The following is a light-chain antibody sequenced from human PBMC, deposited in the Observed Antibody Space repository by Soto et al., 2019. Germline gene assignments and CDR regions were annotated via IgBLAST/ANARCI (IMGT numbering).Light chain of an antibody. CDR2: EVS. CDR3: SSYAGSLYV. Sequence: QSVLTQPPSASGSPGQSVTISCTGTSSDVGDYNYVSWYQQHPGKAPKLMIYEVSKRPSGVPDRFSGSKSGNTASLTVSGLKAEDEADYYCSSYAGSLYVFGTGTKLTVL. J-gene: IGLJ1*01. V-gene: IGLV2-8*01. CDR1: SSDVGDYNY.